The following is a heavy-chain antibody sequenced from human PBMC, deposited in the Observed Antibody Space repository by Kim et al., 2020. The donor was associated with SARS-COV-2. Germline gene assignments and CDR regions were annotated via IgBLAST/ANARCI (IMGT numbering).Heavy chain of an antibody. CDR1: GYSISSGYY. V-gene: IGHV4-38-2*02. CDR3: ARESNYYDSSGTRFDYFDY. CDR2: IYHSGST. Sequence: SETLSLTCTVSGYSISSGYYWGWIRQPPGKGLEWIGSIYHSGSTYYNPSLKSRVTISVDTSKNQFSLKLSSVTAADTAVYYCARESNYYDSSGTRFDYFDYWGQGTLVTVSS. D-gene: IGHD3-22*01. J-gene: IGHJ4*02.